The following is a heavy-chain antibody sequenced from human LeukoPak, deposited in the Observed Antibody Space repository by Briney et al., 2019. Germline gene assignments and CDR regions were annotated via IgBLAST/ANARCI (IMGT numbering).Heavy chain of an antibody. Sequence: ASVKVSCKASGYTFTSYGISWVRQAPGQGLEWMGWISAYNGNPNYAQKLQGRVTMTTDTSTSTAYMELRSLRSDDTAVYYCARGVDVVVVAATHAIDIWGQGTMVTVS. J-gene: IGHJ3*02. CDR3: ARGVDVVVVAATHAIDI. D-gene: IGHD2-15*01. CDR2: ISAYNGNP. CDR1: GYTFTSYG. V-gene: IGHV1-18*01.